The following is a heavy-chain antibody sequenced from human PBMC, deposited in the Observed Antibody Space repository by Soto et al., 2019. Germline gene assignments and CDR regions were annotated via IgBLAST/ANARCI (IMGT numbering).Heavy chain of an antibody. J-gene: IGHJ5*02. CDR2: IYYSGST. CDR1: GGSISSGDYY. D-gene: IGHD3-3*01. Sequence: SETVSLTCTVSGGSISSGDYYWSWIRQPPGKGLEWIGYIYYSGSTYYNPSLKSRVTISVDTSKNQFSLKLSSVTAADTAVYYCASQAAYYDFRYNWFDPWGQGTLVTVSS. CDR3: ASQAAYYDFRYNWFDP. V-gene: IGHV4-30-4*01.